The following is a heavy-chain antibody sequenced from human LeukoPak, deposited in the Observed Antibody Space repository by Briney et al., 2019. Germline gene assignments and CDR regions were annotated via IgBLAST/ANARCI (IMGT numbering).Heavy chain of an antibody. V-gene: IGHV1-69*13. CDR1: GGTFSSYS. J-gene: IGHJ4*02. Sequence: SVKVSCKASGGTFSSYSFDWVRQAPGQGLEWLGKIIPVSDTVSYAQKFQGRVTITADDSTSTVYMELSSLRIEDTAFYYCARDPSLAPNCGDHFDYWGQGTLLSVSS. CDR2: IIPVSDTV. CDR3: ARDPSLAPNCGDHFDY. D-gene: IGHD7-27*01.